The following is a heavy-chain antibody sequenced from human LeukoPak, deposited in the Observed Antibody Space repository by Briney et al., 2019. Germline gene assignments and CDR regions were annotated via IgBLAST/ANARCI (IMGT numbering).Heavy chain of an antibody. CDR2: ISGSGRTI. Sequence: GGSLRLSCAASGFTFSSYSMNWVRQAPGKGLEWVSYISGSGRTIYYANSVKGRFTISRDNAKNSLYLQMNSLRADDTAVYYCARLDASGLDYWGQGTLVTVSS. CDR3: ARLDASGLDY. CDR1: GFTFSSYS. V-gene: IGHV3-48*04. J-gene: IGHJ4*02. D-gene: IGHD6-19*01.